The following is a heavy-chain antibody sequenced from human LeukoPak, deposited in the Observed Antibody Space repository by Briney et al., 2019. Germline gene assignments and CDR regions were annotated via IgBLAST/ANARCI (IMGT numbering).Heavy chain of an antibody. Sequence: PQASVKVSCKASGYTFTGYYMHWVRQAPGQGLEWMGWINPNSGGTNYAQKFQGRVTMTRDTSIGTAYMELSRLRSDDTAVYYCARGNERELLYYYGSGSYCDPWGQGTLVTVSS. CDR1: GYTFTGYY. J-gene: IGHJ5*02. V-gene: IGHV1-2*02. CDR2: INPNSGGT. D-gene: IGHD3-10*01. CDR3: ARGNERELLYYYGSGSYCDP.